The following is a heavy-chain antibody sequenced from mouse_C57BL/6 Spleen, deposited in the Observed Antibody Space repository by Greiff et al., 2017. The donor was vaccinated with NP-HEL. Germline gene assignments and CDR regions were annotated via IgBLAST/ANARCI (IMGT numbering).Heavy chain of an antibody. J-gene: IGHJ4*01. V-gene: IGHV1-81*01. CDR1: GYTFTSYG. CDR2: IYPRSGNT. CDR3: ARSPVFITTVVAGDDYAMDY. Sequence: QVQLKESGAELARPGASVKLSCKASGYTFTSYGISWVKQRTGQGLEWIGEIYPRSGNTYYNEKFKGKATLTADKSSSTAYMELRSLTSEDSAVYFCARSPVFITTVVAGDDYAMDYWGQGTSVTVSS. D-gene: IGHD1-1*01.